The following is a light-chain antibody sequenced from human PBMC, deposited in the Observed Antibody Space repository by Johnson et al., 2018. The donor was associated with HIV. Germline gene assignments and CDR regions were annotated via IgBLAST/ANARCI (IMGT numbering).Light chain of an antibody. CDR1: SSNIGRNY. J-gene: IGLJ1*01. CDR3: GTWDSSLSAYV. CDR2: DNN. Sequence: QSVLTQPPSVSAAPGQKVTISCSGSSSNIGRNYVSWYQQLPGTAPKFLIFDNNKRPSGIPDRFSASKSGTSATLGITGLQTGDEADYYCGTWDSSLSAYVFGTGTKVTVL. V-gene: IGLV1-51*01.